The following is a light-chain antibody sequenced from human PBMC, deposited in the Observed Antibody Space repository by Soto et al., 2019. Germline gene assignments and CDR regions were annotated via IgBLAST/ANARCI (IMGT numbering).Light chain of an antibody. Sequence: EIVLTQSPDTLTLSPGERATLSCRASQSIRSGRLAWYQQKPGQAPRLXIFDASNRASGTRERFTGSGSGTEFTLTIARVESEDFAVYYCQEYHGSTVTFGLGTRLEIK. CDR3: QEYHGSTVT. CDR2: DAS. J-gene: IGKJ5*01. CDR1: QSIRSGR. V-gene: IGKV3-20*01.